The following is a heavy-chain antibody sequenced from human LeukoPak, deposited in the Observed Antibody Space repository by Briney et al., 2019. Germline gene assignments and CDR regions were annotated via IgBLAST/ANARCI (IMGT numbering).Heavy chain of an antibody. Sequence: GGTLRLSCAASGFTFSSYGMSWVRQAPGKGLEWVSGIRSSGDSTYYADSVKGRFTISRDNSKNTLYLQMNSLRAEDTAVYFCAREERRITFIRGGDFWGQGTLVTVSS. CDR2: IRSSGDST. CDR3: AREERRITFIRGGDF. V-gene: IGHV3-23*01. J-gene: IGHJ4*02. CDR1: GFTFSSYG. D-gene: IGHD3-10*01.